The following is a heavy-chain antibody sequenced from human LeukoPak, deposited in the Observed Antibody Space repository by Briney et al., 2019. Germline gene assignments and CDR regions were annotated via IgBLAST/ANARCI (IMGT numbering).Heavy chain of an antibody. V-gene: IGHV3-11*06. D-gene: IGHD6-13*01. CDR1: GFTFSDYY. J-gene: IGHJ4*02. CDR2: ISGSSSHI. CDR3: ARDQIGSW. Sequence: PGGSLRLSCEASGFTFSDYYLSRLRQAPGKGLEWISYISGSSSHINYADSVKGRFTISRDNAKKSVYLQMDSLRVEDTAVYYCARDQIGSWWGQGTLVIVSS.